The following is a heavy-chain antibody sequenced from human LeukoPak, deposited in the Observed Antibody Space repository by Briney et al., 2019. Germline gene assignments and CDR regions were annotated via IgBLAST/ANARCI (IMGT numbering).Heavy chain of an antibody. J-gene: IGHJ6*03. CDR2: IIPIFGTA. V-gene: IGHV1-69*05. CDR3: ARALSWGTARRSNYMVV. Sequence: SVKVSCKASGGTFSSYAISWVRDAPGQGLEWMGGIIPIFGTAKYAQKFQGRVTITTDESTSTAYMELSSLRSEDTAVYYCARALSWGTARRSNYMVVWGKGTTVTVSS. CDR1: GGTFSSYA. D-gene: IGHD6-13*01.